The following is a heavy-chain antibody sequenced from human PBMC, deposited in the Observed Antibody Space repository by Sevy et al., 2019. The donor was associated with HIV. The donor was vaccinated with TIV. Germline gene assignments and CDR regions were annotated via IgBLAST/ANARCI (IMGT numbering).Heavy chain of an antibody. J-gene: IGHJ1*01. D-gene: IGHD1-26*01. CDR3: AKYSASGGTVAATTAYFQH. CDR1: GFTFSTYS. Sequence: GGSLRLSCVASGFTFSTYSMNWVRQAPGKGLEWVSYISGSDDTIYYADSVKGRFTISRDSAKNSLFLQMNNLRDEDTAVYYCAKYSASGGTVAATTAYFQHWGQGTLVTVSS. V-gene: IGHV3-48*02. CDR2: ISGSDDTI.